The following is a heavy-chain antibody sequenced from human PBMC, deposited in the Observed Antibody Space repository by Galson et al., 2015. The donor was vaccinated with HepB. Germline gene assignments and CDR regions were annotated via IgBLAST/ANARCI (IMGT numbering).Heavy chain of an antibody. V-gene: IGHV1-18*01. CDR2: ISVYSGNR. D-gene: IGHD3-9*01. J-gene: IGHJ4*02. Sequence: SVKVSCKGSGYNFNIHGINWVRQAPGQGLEWMGWISVYSGNRNYAQKLQDRVTMTTDTSTTTAYMELRSLRSDDTAVYYCARGGYDLLTGYPDGYFDYWGQGTLVTVSS. CDR3: ARGGYDLLTGYPDGYFDY. CDR1: GYNFNIHG.